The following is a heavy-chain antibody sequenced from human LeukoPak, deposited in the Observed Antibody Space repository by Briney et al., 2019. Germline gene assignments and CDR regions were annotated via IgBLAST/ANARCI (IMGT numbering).Heavy chain of an antibody. Sequence: SETLSLTCTVFGGSITSYYWHWIRQPPGKGLEWIGYIYYSGSTNYNPSLKSRVTISVDTSRKQFSLKLHSVSAADTAVYYCARDRGRATWFDPWGQGTVVTVSS. J-gene: IGHJ5*02. V-gene: IGHV4-59*01. D-gene: IGHD3-10*01. CDR1: GGSITSYY. CDR2: IYYSGST. CDR3: ARDRGRATWFDP.